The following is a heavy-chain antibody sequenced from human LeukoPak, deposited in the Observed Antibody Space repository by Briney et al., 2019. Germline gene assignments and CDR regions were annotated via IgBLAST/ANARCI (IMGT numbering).Heavy chain of an antibody. Sequence: GASVKVSCKASGYTFTGYYMHWVRQAPGQGLEWMGWISPNSGGTNYAQKFQGRVTMTRDTSISTAYMELSRLRSDDTAVYYCARAPPPTYYYGSGSSDLFDYWGQGTLVTVSS. CDR1: GYTFTGYY. CDR2: ISPNSGGT. V-gene: IGHV1-2*02. D-gene: IGHD3-10*01. CDR3: ARAPPPTYYYGSGSSDLFDY. J-gene: IGHJ4*02.